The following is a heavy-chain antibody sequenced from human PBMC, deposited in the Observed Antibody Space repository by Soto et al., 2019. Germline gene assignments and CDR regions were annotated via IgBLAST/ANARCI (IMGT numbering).Heavy chain of an antibody. CDR1: GYTFTGYY. Sequence: VQLVQSGAEVKKPGASVKVSCKASGYTFTGYYIHWVRQAPGQGLEWMGWINPKRGGTDYAQKFQGRVTMTRDTSISTAYMELSRLRSDDTAVYYCAKDGGGWFDPWGQGTLVTVSS. J-gene: IGHJ5*02. CDR2: INPKRGGT. CDR3: AKDGGGWFDP. V-gene: IGHV1-2*02. D-gene: IGHD3-10*01.